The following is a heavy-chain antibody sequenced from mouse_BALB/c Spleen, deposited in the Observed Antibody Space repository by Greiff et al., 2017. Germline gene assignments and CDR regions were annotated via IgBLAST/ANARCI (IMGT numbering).Heavy chain of an antibody. CDR2: IYPGDGDT. Sequence: QVQLKESGPELVKPGASVKISCKASGYAFSSSWMNWVKQRPGQGLEWIGRIYPGDGDTNYNGKFKGKATLTADKSSSTAYMQLSSLTSVDSAVYFCARWSSPFAYWGQGTLVTVSA. V-gene: IGHV1-82*01. D-gene: IGHD1-1*01. CDR1: GYAFSSSW. J-gene: IGHJ3*01. CDR3: ARWSSPFAY.